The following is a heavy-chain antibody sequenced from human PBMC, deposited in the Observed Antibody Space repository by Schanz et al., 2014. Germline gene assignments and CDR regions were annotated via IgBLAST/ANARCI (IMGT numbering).Heavy chain of an antibody. V-gene: IGHV3-74*01. CDR2: IQSDGSIT. CDR3: AKVGPYSGSLGAFDI. CDR1: GFTFSSYW. Sequence: EVQLVESGGGVVHPGGSLRLSCAASGFTFSSYWMHWVRQAPGKGLVWVSRIQSDGSITTYADSVKGRFAISRDNAKNTLYLQMNSLRAEDSAVYYCAKVGPYSGSLGAFDIWGQGTMVTVSS. D-gene: IGHD1-26*01. J-gene: IGHJ3*02.